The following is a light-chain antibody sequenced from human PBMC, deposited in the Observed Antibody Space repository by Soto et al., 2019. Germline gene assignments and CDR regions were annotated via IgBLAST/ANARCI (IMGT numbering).Light chain of an antibody. CDR3: QTWDTGARVV. V-gene: IGLV4-69*01. Sequence: QPVLTQSPSASASLGASVNLTCTLSSGHISYAIAWHQQQPEKGPRYVMKLSSDGSHSKGDGIPDRFSGSSSGAERYLTIASLQSEDEADYYCQTWDTGARVVFGGGTKVTVL. CDR2: LSSDGSH. CDR1: SGHISYA. J-gene: IGLJ2*01.